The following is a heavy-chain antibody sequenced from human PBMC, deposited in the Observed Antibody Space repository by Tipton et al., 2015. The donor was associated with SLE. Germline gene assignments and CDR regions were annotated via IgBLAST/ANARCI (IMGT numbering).Heavy chain of an antibody. J-gene: IGHJ4*02. CDR2: ISSNGGST. D-gene: IGHD2-8*02. CDR1: GFTFSSYA. CDR3: ARATGDH. Sequence: SLRLSCAASGFTFSSYAMHWVRQAPGKGLEYVSAISSNGGSTYYADSVKGRFTISRDNSKNTLYLQMGSLRAEDMAVYYCARATGDHWGQGTPVTVSS. V-gene: IGHV3-64*02.